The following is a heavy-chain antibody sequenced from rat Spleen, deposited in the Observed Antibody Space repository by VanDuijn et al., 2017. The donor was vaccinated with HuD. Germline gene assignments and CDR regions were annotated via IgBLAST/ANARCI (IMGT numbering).Heavy chain of an antibody. J-gene: IGHJ3*01. Sequence: QVQLKESGPGLIQPSQTLSLTCTISGLSLTRNSVSWIRQPPGKGLEWMGAIWSGGSTDYNSALKSRLSISRDTSKSQVFLKMNSLQTEDTAIYCCTSPFRWFAYWGQGTLVTVSS. CDR1: GLSLTRNS. V-gene: IGHV2-47*01. CDR2: IWSGGST. CDR3: TSPFRWFAY.